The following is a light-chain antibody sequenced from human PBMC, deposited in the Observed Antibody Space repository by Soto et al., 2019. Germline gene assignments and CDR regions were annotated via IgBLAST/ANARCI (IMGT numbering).Light chain of an antibody. Sequence: EIVLTPSPATLSLSPVERATLSCRASQSVSSYLAWYQQKPGQAPRLLIYDASNRATGIPARFSGSGSGTEFTLTISSPQSEDFAVYYCQQYNNWPPTFGQGTRLEIK. CDR1: QSVSSY. J-gene: IGKJ5*01. CDR3: QQYNNWPPT. V-gene: IGKV3-11*01. CDR2: DAS.